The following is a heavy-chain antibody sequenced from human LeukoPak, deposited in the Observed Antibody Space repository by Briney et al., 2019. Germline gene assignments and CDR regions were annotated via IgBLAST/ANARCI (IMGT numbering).Heavy chain of an antibody. D-gene: IGHD4-17*01. V-gene: IGHV3-53*01. CDR2: IYAGGST. CDR1: GFTASSNY. J-gene: IGHJ4*02. Sequence: GGSLRLSCAVSGFTASSNYMSWVRQAPGKGLEWVSVIYAGGSTYYADSVKGRFTISRDNSKNTLFLQMNNLRVDDTAVYYCASTVTSRFSRYYFDYWGQGTLVTVSS. CDR3: ASTVTSRFSRYYFDY.